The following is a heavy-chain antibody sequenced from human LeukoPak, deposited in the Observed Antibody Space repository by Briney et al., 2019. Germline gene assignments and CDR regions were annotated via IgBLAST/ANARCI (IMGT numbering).Heavy chain of an antibody. Sequence: GGSLRLSCSASGFTFSRSTMHWVRQAPGKGLEFVSAISIIGYVTYYADSVKGRFTISRDNSKNTLYLQMSSLRPEDTAVFYCVKDLSGSYSFDYWGQGTLVTVSS. D-gene: IGHD1-26*01. J-gene: IGHJ4*02. CDR1: GFTFSRST. CDR3: VKDLSGSYSFDY. CDR2: ISIIGYVT. V-gene: IGHV3-64D*06.